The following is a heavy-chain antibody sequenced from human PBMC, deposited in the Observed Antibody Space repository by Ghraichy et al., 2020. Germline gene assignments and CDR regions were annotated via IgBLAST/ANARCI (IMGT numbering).Heavy chain of an antibody. CDR3: AKNSTGWFLWYFDL. CDR2: ISGSGDNT. CDR1: GFSFSSYA. V-gene: IGHV3-23*01. J-gene: IGHJ2*01. D-gene: IGHD6-19*01. Sequence: GGSLRLSCAASGFSFSSYAMNWVRQAPGKGLEWVSGISGSGDNTYYADSVKGRFTISRDNSKNTLYLQMSSLRAEDTAVYYCAKNSTGWFLWYFDLWGRGTLVTVSS.